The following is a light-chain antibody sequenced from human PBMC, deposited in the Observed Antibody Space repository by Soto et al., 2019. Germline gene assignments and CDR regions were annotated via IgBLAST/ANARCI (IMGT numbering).Light chain of an antibody. CDR1: SSDVGGYKY. Sequence: QSVLTQPASVSGSPGQSITISCTGTSSDVGGYKYVSRYQQHPDKAPKLIIYDVTNRPSGISNRFSGSKSGNTASPTISGLQAEDEADYYCSSYTSSSSYVFGTGTQLTVL. CDR3: SSYTSSSSYV. J-gene: IGLJ1*01. CDR2: DVT. V-gene: IGLV2-14*01.